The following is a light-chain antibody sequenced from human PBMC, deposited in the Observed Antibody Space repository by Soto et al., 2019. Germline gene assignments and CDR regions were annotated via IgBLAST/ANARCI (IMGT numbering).Light chain of an antibody. CDR1: QSISNH. CDR3: HQYYSWPRGT. Sequence: DIQMTQSPSSLSASVEDRVIITCRASQSISNHLNWYQHKPGKAPKLLIFAASSLQSGVPSRFSGSRSGPDFTLTISSLQSEDFAVYYCHQYYSWPRGTFGQGTKVDIK. V-gene: IGKV1-39*01. CDR2: AAS. J-gene: IGKJ1*01.